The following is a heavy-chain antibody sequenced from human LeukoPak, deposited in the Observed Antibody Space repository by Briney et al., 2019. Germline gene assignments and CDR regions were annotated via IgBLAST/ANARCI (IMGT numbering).Heavy chain of an antibody. D-gene: IGHD7-27*01. CDR3: VRDGPSWGLF. CDR2: IFTTGGA. J-gene: IGHJ4*02. CDR1: GGSIGTYY. Sequence: SETLSLTCTVSGGSIGTYYWSWIRQPAGKGLEWIGRIFTTGGANYNPSLKSRVTMSLATSKHPFSLKLNSVTAADTAVYYCVRDGPSWGLFWGQGALVTVSS. V-gene: IGHV4-4*07.